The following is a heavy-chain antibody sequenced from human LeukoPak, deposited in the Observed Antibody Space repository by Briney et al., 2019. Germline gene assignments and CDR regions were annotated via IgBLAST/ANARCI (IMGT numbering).Heavy chain of an antibody. J-gene: IGHJ6*03. CDR3: ARAGYSSSSHYYYMDV. V-gene: IGHV1-2*02. Sequence: ASVKVSCKASGYTLTGNYMHWVRQAPGQGLEWMGWINPNSGDTNYAQKFQGRVTMTRDTSISTAYMELSRLRSDDTAVYYCARAGYSSSSHYYYMDVWGKGTTVTVSS. D-gene: IGHD6-13*01. CDR2: INPNSGDT. CDR1: GYTLTGNY.